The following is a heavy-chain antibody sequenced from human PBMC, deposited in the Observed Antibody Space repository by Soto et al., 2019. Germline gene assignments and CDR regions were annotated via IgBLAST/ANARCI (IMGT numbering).Heavy chain of an antibody. CDR2: ISSSSYI. CDR3: ASWALSTIFGVVNSADYYGMDV. J-gene: IGHJ6*02. D-gene: IGHD3-3*01. V-gene: IGHV3-21*01. CDR1: GFTFSSYS. Sequence: PGGSLRLSCAASGFTFSSYSTNWVRQAPGKGLEWVSSISSSSYIYYADSVKGRFTISRDNAKNSLYLQMNSLRAEDTAVYYCASWALSTIFGVVNSADYYGMDVWGQGTTVTVSS.